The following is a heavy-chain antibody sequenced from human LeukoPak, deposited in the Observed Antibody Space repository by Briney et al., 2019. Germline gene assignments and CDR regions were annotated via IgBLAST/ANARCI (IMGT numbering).Heavy chain of an antibody. CDR3: ARGSPYDFWSGSSGSYGMDV. CDR1: GFTFSSYA. D-gene: IGHD3-3*01. V-gene: IGHV3-30-3*01. Sequence: GGSLRLSCAASGFTFSSYAMHWVRQAPGKGLEWVAVISYDGSNKYYADSVKGRFTISRDNSKNTLYLQMNSLRAEDTAVYYRARGSPYDFWSGSSGSYGMDVWGQGTTVTVSS. J-gene: IGHJ6*02. CDR2: ISYDGSNK.